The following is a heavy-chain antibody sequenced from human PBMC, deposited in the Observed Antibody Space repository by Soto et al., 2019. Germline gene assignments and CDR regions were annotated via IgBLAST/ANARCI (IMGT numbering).Heavy chain of an antibody. CDR1: GGSRSSGGHY. CDR2: IYYSGST. V-gene: IGHV4-31*03. Sequence: SETMSLACTVSGGSRSSGGHYWSWIRQHPGKGLEWIGYIYYSGSTYYNPSLKSRVTISVDTSKNQFSLKLSSVTAADTAVYYCARVSLTGSNFDYWGQGTLVTVSS. J-gene: IGHJ4*02. CDR3: ARVSLTGSNFDY. D-gene: IGHD3-9*01.